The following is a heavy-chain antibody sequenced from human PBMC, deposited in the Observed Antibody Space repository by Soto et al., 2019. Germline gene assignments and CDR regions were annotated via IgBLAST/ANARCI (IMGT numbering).Heavy chain of an antibody. CDR1: GLTFSTDE. Sequence: GGSLRLSCAVSGLTFSTDEMNWVRQAPGKGLEWLAYISYTSTTIKYADSVKGRFAVSRDNAKKSLSLQMNNLRVEDTAVYYCAKPAPTCSGGSCYFDYWGQGTLVTVSS. J-gene: IGHJ4*02. CDR2: ISYTSTTI. CDR3: AKPAPTCSGGSCYFDY. D-gene: IGHD2-15*01. V-gene: IGHV3-48*03.